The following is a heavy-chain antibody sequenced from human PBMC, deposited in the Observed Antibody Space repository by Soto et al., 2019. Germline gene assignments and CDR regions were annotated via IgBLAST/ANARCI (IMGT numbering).Heavy chain of an antibody. J-gene: IGHJ6*02. Sequence: SETLSLTCAVYGGSFSGYYWSWIRQPPGKGLEWIGEINHSGSTNYNPSLKSRVTISVDTSKNQFSLKLSSVTAADTAVYYCARGGNELRFLERFSKYYYYGMDVWGQGTTVTVSS. D-gene: IGHD3-3*01. CDR3: ARGGNELRFLERFSKYYYYGMDV. CDR2: INHSGST. V-gene: IGHV4-34*01. CDR1: GGSFSGYY.